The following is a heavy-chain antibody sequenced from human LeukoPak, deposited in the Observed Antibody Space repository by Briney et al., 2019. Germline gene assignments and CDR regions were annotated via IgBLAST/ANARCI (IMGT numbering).Heavy chain of an antibody. D-gene: IGHD6-19*01. V-gene: IGHV3-23*01. Sequence: GGSLRLSCAASGFTFSSYAMTWVRHAPAKGLEWFSTIINYGGTPYYSDSVKGRFTISRDISRNTLYLHMTSLRAEDTAIYYCTRDAYESTVADAFDIWGQGTMVTVSS. CDR3: TRDAYESTVADAFDI. J-gene: IGHJ3*02. CDR1: GFTFSSYA. CDR2: IINYGGTP.